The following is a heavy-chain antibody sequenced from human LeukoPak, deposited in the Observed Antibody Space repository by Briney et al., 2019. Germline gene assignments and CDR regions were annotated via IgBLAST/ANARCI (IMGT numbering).Heavy chain of an antibody. CDR3: AREALSAFDI. Sequence: PSETLSLTCAVSGGSISSSNWWSWVRQPPGKGLEWIGEIYHSGSNNYNPPLKSRVTISVDKYKNKFSLKLSSVAAADTAVYYCAREALSAFDIWGQGTMVTVSS. V-gene: IGHV4-4*02. J-gene: IGHJ3*02. CDR1: GGSISSSNW. CDR2: IYHSGSN.